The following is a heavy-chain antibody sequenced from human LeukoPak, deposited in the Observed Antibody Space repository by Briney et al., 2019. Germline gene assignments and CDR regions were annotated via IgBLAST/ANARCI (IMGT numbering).Heavy chain of an antibody. D-gene: IGHD5-12*01. CDR1: GGSISSWSYY. J-gene: IGHJ6*03. CDR3: ARRGMQSGYDSYYYYYYYMDV. Sequence: SETLSLTCTVSGGSISSWSYYWGWIRQPPGKGLGWNGTIYYSGSTYSDPSLKSRVTISVNTSKNQFSLKLSAVTAADTAVYYCARRGMQSGYDSYYYYYYYMDVWGKGTTVSVSS. V-gene: IGHV4-39*01. CDR2: IYYSGST.